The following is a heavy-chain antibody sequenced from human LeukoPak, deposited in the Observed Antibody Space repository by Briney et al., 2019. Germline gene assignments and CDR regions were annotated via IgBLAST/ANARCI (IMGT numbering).Heavy chain of an antibody. CDR2: IGSSGGSI. D-gene: IGHD5-18*01. V-gene: IGHV3-23*01. Sequence: GGSLRLSCAASGFTFSNFAMSWVRQAPGKGLEWVSIIGSSGGSIYYADSVKGWFIISRDNSKNTLYLHMNSVRAEDTAVYYCAKGGANTTMVSGGVDVWGQGTTVTVSS. CDR1: GFTFSNFA. CDR3: AKGGANTTMVSGGVDV. J-gene: IGHJ6*02.